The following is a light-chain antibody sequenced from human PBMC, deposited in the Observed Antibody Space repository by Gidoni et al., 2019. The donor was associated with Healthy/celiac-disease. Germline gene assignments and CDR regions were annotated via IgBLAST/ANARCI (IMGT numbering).Light chain of an antibody. CDR1: QSISSY. CDR2: AAS. CDR3: QRSYSTIRT. Sequence: DIQMTQSPSSLSASVGDRVTITCRASQSISSYLNWYQQKPGKAPKLLIYAASSLQSGVPSRFSGGGSGTDFTLTICSLQPEDFATYYCQRSYSTIRTFGQGTKVEIK. V-gene: IGKV1-39*01. J-gene: IGKJ1*01.